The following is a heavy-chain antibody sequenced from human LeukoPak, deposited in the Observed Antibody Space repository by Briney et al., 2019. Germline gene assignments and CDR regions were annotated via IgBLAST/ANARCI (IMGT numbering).Heavy chain of an antibody. CDR3: AKEMVRGVTPYYYMDV. CDR2: ISATGAST. Sequence: PGGSLRLSCAASGFTFSSYAMSWVRQAPGKGLEWVSPISATGASTYYADSVKGRFTISRDNSKNTLYLQMNSLRAEDTAVYYCAKEMVRGVTPYYYMDVWGKGTTVTISS. V-gene: IGHV3-23*01. J-gene: IGHJ6*03. D-gene: IGHD3-10*01. CDR1: GFTFSSYA.